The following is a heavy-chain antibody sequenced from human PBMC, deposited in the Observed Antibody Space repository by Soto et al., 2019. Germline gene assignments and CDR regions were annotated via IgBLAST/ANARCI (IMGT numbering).Heavy chain of an antibody. J-gene: IGHJ4*02. Sequence: SAVKFSCKASGGTFSSDSISWVRPSSGQGLDCSGGLIPIFGTANSAQKFQGRVKITADESTSTAYMELSSLRSEDTSVYYCARGRGYIYVYCDYWGQGTLVTVSS. D-gene: IGHD5-18*01. CDR1: GGTFSSDS. V-gene: IGHV1-69*13. CDR3: ARGRGYIYVYCDY. CDR2: LIPIFGTA.